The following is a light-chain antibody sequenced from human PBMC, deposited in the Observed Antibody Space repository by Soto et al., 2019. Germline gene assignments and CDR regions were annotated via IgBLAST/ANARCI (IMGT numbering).Light chain of an antibody. CDR3: QQFNTFPLT. V-gene: IGKV1-16*02. CDR1: QAIGNN. CDR2: AAS. Sequence: DLQMTQSPSSLSASVGDRVTITCRASQAIGNNLAWFQQKPGKAPKSLIYAASSLQSGVPSKFSGSGSGSGSGTDFTLTISSLQPDDFATYYCQQFNTFPLTFGGGTQVEIK. J-gene: IGKJ4*01.